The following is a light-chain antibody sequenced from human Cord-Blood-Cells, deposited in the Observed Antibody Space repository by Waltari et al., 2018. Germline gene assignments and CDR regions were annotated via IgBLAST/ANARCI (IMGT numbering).Light chain of an antibody. CDR3: SSYTSSSTWV. Sequence: QSALTQPASVSGSPGQSTTIPCTGTHSDVGGYNYVTWYQQHPGKAPKLMIYDVSNRPSGVSNRFSCSKSGNTASLTISGLQAEDEADYYCSSYTSSSTWVFGGGTKLTVL. J-gene: IGLJ3*02. CDR2: DVS. CDR1: HSDVGGYNY. V-gene: IGLV2-14*01.